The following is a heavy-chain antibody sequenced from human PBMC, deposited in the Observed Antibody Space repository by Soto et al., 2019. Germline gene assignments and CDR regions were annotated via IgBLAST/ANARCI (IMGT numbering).Heavy chain of an antibody. V-gene: IGHV3-15*07. CDR3: TLNYYGSGSWDV. J-gene: IGHJ6*02. CDR1: GFTLSNVW. D-gene: IGHD3-10*01. CDR2: IKSKPDDGTT. Sequence: GGSLRLSCAASGFTLSNVWMNWVRQAPGKGLEWVGLIKSKPDDGTTDYAAPVKGRFTISRDESENTLYLQMNNLKTEDTAVYYCTLNYYGSGSWDVWGPGTTVTVSS.